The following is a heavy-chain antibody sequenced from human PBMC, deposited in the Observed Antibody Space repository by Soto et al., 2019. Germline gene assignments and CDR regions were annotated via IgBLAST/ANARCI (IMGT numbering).Heavy chain of an antibody. V-gene: IGHV4-59*01. D-gene: IGHD2-2*01. J-gene: IGHJ6*03. CDR3: AILNCSSTSCYDYYYYYYMDV. Sequence: SETLSLTCTVSGGSISSYYWSWIRQPPGKGLEWIGYIYYSGSTNYSPSLKSRVTISVETSKNQFSLKLSSVTAADTAVYYCAILNCSSTSCYDYYYYYYMDVWGKGTTVTVSS. CDR2: IYYSGST. CDR1: GGSISSYY.